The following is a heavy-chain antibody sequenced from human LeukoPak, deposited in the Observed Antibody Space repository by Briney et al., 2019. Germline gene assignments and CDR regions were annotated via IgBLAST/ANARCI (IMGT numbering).Heavy chain of an antibody. CDR1: GFTFSGYW. CDR3: ARDPRTVRI. V-gene: IGHV3-74*01. D-gene: IGHD1-1*01. J-gene: IGHJ4*02. Sequence: GGSLRLSCAASGFTFSGYWMHWVRQVPGKGLVWVSRINDDGRYTVYADSVKGRFTISRDNAKNSLYLQMNSLRAEDTAVYYCARDPRTVRIWGQGTLVTVSS. CDR2: INDDGRYT.